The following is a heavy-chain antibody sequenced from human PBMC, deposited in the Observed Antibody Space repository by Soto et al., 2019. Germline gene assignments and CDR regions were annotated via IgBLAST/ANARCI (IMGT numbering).Heavy chain of an antibody. CDR3: VKNSGWFNT. CDR1: GFTFGTTD. Sequence: GGSLRLSCAASGFTFGTTDMSWVRQAPGEGLEWVSTIDGSGGITYYADSVKGRFTISRDNSRDTVYLQMNSLRGDDTALYYCVKNSGWFNTWGQGALVTVSS. V-gene: IGHV3-23*01. J-gene: IGHJ5*02. D-gene: IGHD3-10*01. CDR2: IDGSGGIT.